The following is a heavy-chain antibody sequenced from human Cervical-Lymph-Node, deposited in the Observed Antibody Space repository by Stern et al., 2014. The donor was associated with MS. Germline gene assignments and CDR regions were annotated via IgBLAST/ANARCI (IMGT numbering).Heavy chain of an antibody. J-gene: IGHJ4*02. Sequence: VQLVQSGAEVRKPGESLKISCKASGYTFTDYWIGWVRQMPGKGLEWMGIIYPRDSDITYSPSFQGQVTISPDRSISTAYLQWSSLRASDTAIYYCARRMPPDYWGQGTLVTVSS. D-gene: IGHD2-2*01. CDR3: ARRMPPDY. V-gene: IGHV5-51*03. CDR2: IYPRDSDI. CDR1: GYTFTDYW.